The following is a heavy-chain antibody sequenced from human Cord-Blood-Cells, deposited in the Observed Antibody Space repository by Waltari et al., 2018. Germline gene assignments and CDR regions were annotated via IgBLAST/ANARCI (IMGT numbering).Heavy chain of an antibody. J-gene: IGHJ4*02. Sequence: QVQLVESGGGVVQPGRSLRLSCAASGFTFSSYAMHWVRQAPGKGLEWGAVISYDGSNKYYADSVKGRFTISRDNSKNTLYLQMNSLRAEDTAVYYCARDFSTLDYWGQGTLVTVSS. CDR2: ISYDGSNK. D-gene: IGHD6-13*01. CDR3: ARDFSTLDY. V-gene: IGHV3-30-3*01. CDR1: GFTFSSYA.